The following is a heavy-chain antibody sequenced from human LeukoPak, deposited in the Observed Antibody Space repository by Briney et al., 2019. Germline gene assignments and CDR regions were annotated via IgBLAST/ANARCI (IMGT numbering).Heavy chain of an antibody. CDR1: GFTFHNYA. CDR3: VKVSGRGPRGPFDF. V-gene: IGHV3-23*01. J-gene: IGHJ4*02. CDR2: ISGSGYST. D-gene: IGHD1-26*01. Sequence: GGSLRLSCAASGFTFHNYAMAWVRQAPGKGQEWVSGISGSGYSTYYADSVEGRFTISRGVSKNTLYMQMNSLRVEDTAVYYCVKVSGRGPRGPFDFWGQGTLVTVSS.